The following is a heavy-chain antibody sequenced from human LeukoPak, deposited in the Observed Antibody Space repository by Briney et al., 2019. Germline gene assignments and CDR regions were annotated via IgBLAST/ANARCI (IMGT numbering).Heavy chain of an antibody. CDR1: GGTFSSYA. CDR3: ARGTYDSSGSYFFDY. Sequence: ASVKVSCKASGGTFSSYAISWVRQAPGQGLEWMGWMNPNSGNTGFAHKFQGRVTMTRNTSISTAYMELSSLRSEDTAVYYCARGTYDSSGSYFFDYWGQGALVTVPS. J-gene: IGHJ4*02. D-gene: IGHD3-22*01. V-gene: IGHV1-8*02. CDR2: MNPNSGNT.